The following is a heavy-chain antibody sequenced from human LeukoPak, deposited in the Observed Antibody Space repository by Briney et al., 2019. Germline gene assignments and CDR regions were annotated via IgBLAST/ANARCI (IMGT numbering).Heavy chain of an antibody. J-gene: IGHJ6*02. D-gene: IGHD1-1*01. CDR1: GFSFSSYG. Sequence: TGRSLRRSCAASGFSFSSYGMHWVRQPPGKGLEWVAFISYDGSNKYYADSVKGRFTISRDNSQNTVYLQMNSLRGEDTAVYYCARDGTSYGMDVWGQGTTVTVSS. V-gene: IGHV3-30*03. CDR3: ARDGTSYGMDV. CDR2: ISYDGSNK.